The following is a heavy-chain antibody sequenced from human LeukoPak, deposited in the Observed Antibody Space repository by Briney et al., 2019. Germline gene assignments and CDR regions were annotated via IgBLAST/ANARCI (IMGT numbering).Heavy chain of an antibody. CDR2: MNPNSGNT. CDR3: ARATDSSGYPGYYYYMDV. D-gene: IGHD3-22*01. Sequence: ASVKVSCKASGYTFTSYDINWVRQATGQGLEWMGWMNPNSGNTGYAQKFQGRVTMTRSTSISTAYMGLSSLRSEDTAVYYCARATDSSGYPGYYYYMDVWGKGTTVTVSS. V-gene: IGHV1-8*01. CDR1: GYTFTSYD. J-gene: IGHJ6*03.